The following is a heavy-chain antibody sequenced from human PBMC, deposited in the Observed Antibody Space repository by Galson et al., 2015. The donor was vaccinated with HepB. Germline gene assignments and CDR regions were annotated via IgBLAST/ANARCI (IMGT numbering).Heavy chain of an antibody. D-gene: IGHD2-15*01. CDR2: ISGSGGST. CDR3: AKGSCSGGSCYRVVDY. J-gene: IGHJ4*02. Sequence: SLRLSCAASGFTFSSYAMSWVRQAPGKGLEWVSAISGSGGSTYYADSVKGRFTISRDNSKNTLYLQMNSLRAEDTAVYYCAKGSCSGGSCYRVVDYWGQGTLVTVSS. V-gene: IGHV3-23*01. CDR1: GFTFSSYA.